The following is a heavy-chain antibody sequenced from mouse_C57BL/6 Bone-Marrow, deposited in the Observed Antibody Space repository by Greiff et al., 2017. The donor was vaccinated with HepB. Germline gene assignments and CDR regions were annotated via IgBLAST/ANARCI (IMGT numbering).Heavy chain of an antibody. CDR2: ISSGGSYT. Sequence: EVMLVESGGDLVKPGGSLKLSCAASGFTFSSYGMSWVRQTPDKRLEWVATISSGGSYTYYPDSVKGRCTISRDNAKNTLYLQMSSLKSEDTAMYYCARDYYYGSSYLYWGQGTLVTVSA. CDR3: ARDYYYGSSYLY. CDR1: GFTFSSYG. D-gene: IGHD1-1*01. J-gene: IGHJ3*01. V-gene: IGHV5-6*01.